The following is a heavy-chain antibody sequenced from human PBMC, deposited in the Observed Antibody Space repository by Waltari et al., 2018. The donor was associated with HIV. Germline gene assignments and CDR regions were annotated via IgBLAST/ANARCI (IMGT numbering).Heavy chain of an antibody. CDR1: GFTVSSNY. V-gene: IGHV3-53*01. J-gene: IGHJ4*02. D-gene: IGHD3-10*01. CDR3: ARVWFGELLYNDY. Sequence: EVQLVESGGGLIQPGGSLRLSCAASGFTVSSNYMSWVRQAPGKGRGWVSVIYSGGSTYYADSVKGRFTISRDNSKNTLYLQMNSLRAEDTAVYYCARVWFGELLYNDYWGQGTLVTVSS. CDR2: IYSGGST.